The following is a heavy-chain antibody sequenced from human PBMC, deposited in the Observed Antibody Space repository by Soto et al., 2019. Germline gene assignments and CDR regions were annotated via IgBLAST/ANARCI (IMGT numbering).Heavy chain of an antibody. D-gene: IGHD4-17*01. CDR1: GYSISSGYY. CDR3: ARADHYGDSRFDY. Sequence: PSETLSLTCAVSGYSISSGYYWGWIRQPPGKGLEWIGSIYHSGSTYYNPSLKSRVTISVDTSKNQFSLKLSSVTAADTAVYYCARADHYGDSRFDYWGKGTLVTVSS. J-gene: IGHJ4*02. CDR2: IYHSGST. V-gene: IGHV4-38-2*01.